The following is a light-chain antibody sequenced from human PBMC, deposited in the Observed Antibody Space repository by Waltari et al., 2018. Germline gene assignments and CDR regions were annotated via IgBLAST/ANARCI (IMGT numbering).Light chain of an antibody. Sequence: EIVLTQSPATLSLSPGERATLSCRASQSVRSNLAWYPQKPGQPPRPLIYDASNSATGPPARCSGSGSGTDFTLTISSLDPEDFAVYYCQQRSNWPPTFGQGTKVEIK. J-gene: IGKJ1*01. V-gene: IGKV3-11*01. CDR2: DAS. CDR3: QQRSNWPPT. CDR1: QSVRSN.